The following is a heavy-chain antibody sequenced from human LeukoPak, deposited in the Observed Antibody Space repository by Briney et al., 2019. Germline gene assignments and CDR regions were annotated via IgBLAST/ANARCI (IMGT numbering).Heavy chain of an antibody. CDR2: ISYDGSNK. CDR3: AKDLGGYCSSTSCYLGFDY. J-gene: IGHJ4*02. D-gene: IGHD2-2*01. CDR1: GFTFSTYR. V-gene: IGHV3-30*18. Sequence: GGSLRLSCAASGFTFSTYRMSWVRQAPGKGLEWVAVISYDGSNKYYADSVKGRFTISRDNSKNTLYLQMNSLRAEGTAVYYCAKDLGGYCSSTSCYLGFDYWGQGTLVTVSS.